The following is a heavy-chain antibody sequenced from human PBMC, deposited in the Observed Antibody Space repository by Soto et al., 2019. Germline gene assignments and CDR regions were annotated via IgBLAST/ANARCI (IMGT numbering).Heavy chain of an antibody. Sequence: GGSLRLSCAASGFIFINAWMHWVRQAPGKGLEWVGRIKSRTEGGTTEYAPPVKGRFTISRDDSKNTVYLQMNSLKTADTSVYYCRRGYFDWGQGTVSTVSS. CDR1: GFIFINAW. J-gene: IGHJ4*02. CDR2: IKSRTEGGTT. V-gene: IGHV3-15*07. CDR3: RRGYFD. D-gene: IGHD3-9*01.